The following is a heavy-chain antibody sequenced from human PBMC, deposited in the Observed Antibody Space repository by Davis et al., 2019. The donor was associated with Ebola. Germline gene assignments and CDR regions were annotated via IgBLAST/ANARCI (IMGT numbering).Heavy chain of an antibody. Sequence: ASVKVSCKASGYTFTNYGITWVRQAPGQGLEWMGWISGYNGNTNYAQKLQGRVTMTTDTSTITAYMELRSLRSGDTAVYYCAREVSSIIVGSVIHGMDVWGQGTTVTVSS. CDR3: AREVSSIIVGSVIHGMDV. V-gene: IGHV1-18*04. CDR1: GYTFTNYG. J-gene: IGHJ6*02. D-gene: IGHD1-26*01. CDR2: ISGYNGNT.